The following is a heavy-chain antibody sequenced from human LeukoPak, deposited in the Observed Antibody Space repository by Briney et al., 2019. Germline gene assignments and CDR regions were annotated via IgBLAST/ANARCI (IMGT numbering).Heavy chain of an antibody. Sequence: GGSLRLSCAASGFTFTIYGMSWVRQAPGKGLEWVSAISGSGGSTYYADSVKGRFTISRDNSKNTLYLQMNSLRAEDTAVYYCAKSAEMATKEMDVWGKGTTVTISS. CDR3: AKSAEMATKEMDV. CDR2: ISGSGGST. CDR1: GFTFTIYG. D-gene: IGHD5-24*01. J-gene: IGHJ6*04. V-gene: IGHV3-23*01.